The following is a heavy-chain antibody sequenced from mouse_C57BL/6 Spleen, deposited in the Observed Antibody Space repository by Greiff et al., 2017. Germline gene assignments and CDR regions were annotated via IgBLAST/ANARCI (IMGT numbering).Heavy chain of an antibody. CDR3: ARSIYYYGSSYVGWYFDG. J-gene: IGHJ1*03. Sequence: QVQLQQSGAELVRPGPSVKMSCKASGYTFTNYWIGWAKQRPGHGLEWIGDIYPGGGYTNYNEKFKGKATLTADKSSSTAYMQISSLTSEDSAIYYGARSIYYYGSSYVGWYFDGWGTGTTVTVSS. CDR2: IYPGGGYT. D-gene: IGHD1-1*01. V-gene: IGHV1-63*01. CDR1: GYTFTNYW.